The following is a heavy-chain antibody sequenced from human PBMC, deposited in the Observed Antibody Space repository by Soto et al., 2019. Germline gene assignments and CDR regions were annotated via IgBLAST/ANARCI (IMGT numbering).Heavy chain of an antibody. D-gene: IGHD3-3*01. CDR1: GYSFTSYW. CDR2: IYPGDSDT. Sequence: PGEPLNICFKGSGYSFTSYWIGWVRQMPGKVLEWMGIIYPGDSDTRYSPSFQGQVTISADKSISTAYLQWSSLKASDTAMYYCSREGTPTIFGVVKCWYYGMEVWGQGTTVNVSS. J-gene: IGHJ6*02. CDR3: SREGTPTIFGVVKCWYYGMEV. V-gene: IGHV5-51*01.